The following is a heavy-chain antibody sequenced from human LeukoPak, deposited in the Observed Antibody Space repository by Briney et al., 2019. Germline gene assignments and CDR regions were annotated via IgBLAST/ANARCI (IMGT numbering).Heavy chain of an antibody. V-gene: IGHV3-48*03. J-gene: IGHJ3*02. D-gene: IGHD2/OR15-2a*01. CDR3: ARALSRGRDAFDI. CDR2: ISSSGSTI. Sequence: GRSLRLSCAASGFTFSSYEMNWVRQAPGKGLEWVSYISSSGSTIYYADSVKGRFTISRDNAKNSLYLQMNSLRAEDTAVYYCARALSRGRDAFDIWGQGTMVTVSS. CDR1: GFTFSSYE.